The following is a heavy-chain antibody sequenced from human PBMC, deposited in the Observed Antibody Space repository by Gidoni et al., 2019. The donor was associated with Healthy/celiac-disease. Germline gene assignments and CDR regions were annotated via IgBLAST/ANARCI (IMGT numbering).Heavy chain of an antibody. CDR2: ISYDGRNK. CDR3: AKESEYDITYFDY. D-gene: IGHD3-22*01. V-gene: IGHV3-30*18. J-gene: IGHJ4*02. Sequence: QVQLVESGGGEVQPGRSLRLSCAASGFTFSSYGMHWVRQAPGKGLEWVAVISYDGRNKYYADSVKGRFTISRDNSKNTLYLQMNSLRAEDTAVYYCAKESEYDITYFDYWGQGTLVTVSS. CDR1: GFTFSSYG.